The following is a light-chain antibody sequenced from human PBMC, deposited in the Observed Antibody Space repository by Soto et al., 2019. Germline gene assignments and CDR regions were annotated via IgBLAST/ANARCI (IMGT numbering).Light chain of an antibody. Sequence: TQSPSSLSASVGDRVTITCRASQGISSYLAWYQQKPGKAPRLLIYGASTIATGIPSRFSGSGSGTEFTLTISSLQSEDFAVYYCQQYNNWPRTFGQGTKV. CDR2: GAS. CDR1: QGISSY. CDR3: QQYNNWPRT. J-gene: IGKJ1*01. V-gene: IGKV3-15*01.